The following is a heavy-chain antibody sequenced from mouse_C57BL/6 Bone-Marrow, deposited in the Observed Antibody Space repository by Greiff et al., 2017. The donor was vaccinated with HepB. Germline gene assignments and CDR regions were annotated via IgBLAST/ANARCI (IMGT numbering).Heavy chain of an antibody. CDR3: AWDGYYWFAY. CDR2: INPYNGGT. CDR1: GYTFTDYY. V-gene: IGHV1-19*01. D-gene: IGHD2-3*01. Sequence: VQLQQSGPVLVKPWASVKMSCKASGYTFTDYYMNWVKQSHGKSLEWIGVINPYNGGTSYNQKFKGKATLTVDKSSSTAYMELNSLTSEDSAVYYCAWDGYYWFAYWGQGTLVTVSA. J-gene: IGHJ3*01.